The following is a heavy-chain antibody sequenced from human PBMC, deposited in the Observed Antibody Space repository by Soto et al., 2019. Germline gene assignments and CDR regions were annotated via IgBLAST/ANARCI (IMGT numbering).Heavy chain of an antibody. CDR3: ARSRGGYFGY. V-gene: IGHV4-59*01. D-gene: IGHD5-12*01. CDR2: IYYYSGST. J-gene: IGHJ4*02. CDR1: GASISSYY. Sequence: QVQLQESGPGLVKPSETLSLTCTVSGASISSYYWSWIRQPPGKGLQWIGYIYYYSGSTNYNPSLKSRVTISVGMFKYQFSLKLSSVTSADTAVYYCARSRGGYFGYWGQGTLVTVSS.